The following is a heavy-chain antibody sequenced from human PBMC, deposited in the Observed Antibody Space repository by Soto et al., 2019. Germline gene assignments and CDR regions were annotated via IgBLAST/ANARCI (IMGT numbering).Heavy chain of an antibody. V-gene: IGHV1-18*04. CDR1: GNTFTSYC. CDR3: AREPAGVAATIDY. J-gene: IGHJ4*02. D-gene: IGHD2-15*01. Sequence: ASVKVSCKASGNTFTSYCISCVRQSPGQGLEWMGWISAYNGNTNYAQKLQGRVTMTTDTSTSTAYMELRSLRSDDTAVYYCAREPAGVAATIDYWGQGTLVTVPQ. CDR2: ISAYNGNT.